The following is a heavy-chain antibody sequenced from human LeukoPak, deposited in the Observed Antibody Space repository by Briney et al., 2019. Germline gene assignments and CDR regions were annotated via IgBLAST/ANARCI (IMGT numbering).Heavy chain of an antibody. J-gene: IGHJ6*02. D-gene: IGHD3-16*01. CDR2: IYPGDFDT. CDR1: GYSFTSYW. Sequence: GESLKISCKGSGYSFTSYWIGWVRQMPGKGLEWMGIIYPGDFDTRYSPSFQGQVTISADKSISTAYLQWSSLKASDTAMYYCAIRGSLVSDYYYGMDVWGQGTTVTVSS. CDR3: AIRGSLVSDYYYGMDV. V-gene: IGHV5-51*01.